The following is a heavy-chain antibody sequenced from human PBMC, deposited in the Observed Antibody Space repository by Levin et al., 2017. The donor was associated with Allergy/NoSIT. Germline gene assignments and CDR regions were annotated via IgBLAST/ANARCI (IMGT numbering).Heavy chain of an antibody. CDR3: AIRSGTYGSFDY. Sequence: AGGSLRLSCAASGFIFGSYWMSWVRQAPGKGLGWVAKIKQDGSEKYYVDSVKGRFTISRDNAKNSLYLQMNSLRAEDTAVYYCAIRSGTYGSFDYWGQGTLVTVSS. CDR2: IKQDGSEK. V-gene: IGHV3-7*02. D-gene: IGHD3-10*01. CDR1: GFIFGSYW. J-gene: IGHJ4*02.